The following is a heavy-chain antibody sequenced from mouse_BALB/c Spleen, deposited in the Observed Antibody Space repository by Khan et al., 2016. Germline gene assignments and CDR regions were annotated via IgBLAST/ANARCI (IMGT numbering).Heavy chain of an antibody. CDR3: ARDYYGSSFFDY. Sequence: EVQLQESGPGLVKPSQSLSLTCTVTGYSITSGYAWNWIRQFPGNKLEWMGYINYSGSTTYNPSLKSQISITRDTSKNQFFLHLKSVTTEDTATYYCARDYYGSSFFDYWGQGTTLTVSS. D-gene: IGHD1-1*01. CDR2: INYSGST. V-gene: IGHV3-2*02. CDR1: GYSITSGYA. J-gene: IGHJ2*01.